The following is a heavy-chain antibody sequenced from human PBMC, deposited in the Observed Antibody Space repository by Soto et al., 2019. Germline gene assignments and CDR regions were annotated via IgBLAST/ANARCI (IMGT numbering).Heavy chain of an antibody. V-gene: IGHV1-69*13. CDR3: ARATMVRGVIISPASGLFDY. CDR2: IIPIFGTA. D-gene: IGHD3-10*01. J-gene: IGHJ4*02. Sequence: GASVKVSCKASGGTFSSYAISWVRQAPGQGLEWMGGIIPIFGTANYAQKFQGRVTITADESTSTAYMELSSLRSEDTAVYYCARATMVRGVIISPASGLFDYWGQGTLVTVS. CDR1: GGTFSSYA.